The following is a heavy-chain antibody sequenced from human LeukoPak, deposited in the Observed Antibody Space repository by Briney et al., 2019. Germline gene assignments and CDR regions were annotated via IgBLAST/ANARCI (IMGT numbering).Heavy chain of an antibody. CDR3: VSPRGFSYGYFDY. D-gene: IGHD5-18*01. CDR1: GVSITSSNYY. V-gene: IGHV4-39*01. CDR2: IYYSKNT. Sequence: KSSETLSLTCTVSGVSITSSNYYWGWIRQPPGKGLEWIGSIYYSKNTYYNPSLKSRVTISADTSKNQFSLTLGSVSATDTAVYYCVSPRGFSYGYFDYWGQGTLVTVSS. J-gene: IGHJ4*02.